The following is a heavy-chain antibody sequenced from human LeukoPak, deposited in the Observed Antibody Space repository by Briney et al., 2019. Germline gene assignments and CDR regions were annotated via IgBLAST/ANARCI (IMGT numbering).Heavy chain of an antibody. D-gene: IGHD3-10*01. CDR2: INSDGSST. V-gene: IGHV3-74*01. CDR3: AKESLIWFGDDYFDY. Sequence: PGGSLRLSCAASGFTFSSYWMHWVRQAPGKGLVWVSRINSDGSSTTYADSVKGRFTISRDNAKNTLYLQMNSLRAEDTAVYYCAKESLIWFGDDYFDYWGQGTLVTVSS. J-gene: IGHJ4*02. CDR1: GFTFSSYW.